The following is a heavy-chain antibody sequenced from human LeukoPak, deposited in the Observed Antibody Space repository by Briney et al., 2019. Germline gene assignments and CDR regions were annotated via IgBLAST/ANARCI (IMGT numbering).Heavy chain of an antibody. V-gene: IGHV3-30*02. D-gene: IGHD6-19*01. Sequence: GGSLRLSCATSGFTLSIYGMHWVRQAPGKGLEWVAFIRYDGTSQYYTDSVKGRFTISRDNSMNTMYLQMNSLRVEDTAVYYCAKGGFGWYQIDYWGQGTLVTVSS. CDR1: GFTLSIYG. J-gene: IGHJ4*02. CDR2: IRYDGTSQ. CDR3: AKGGFGWYQIDY.